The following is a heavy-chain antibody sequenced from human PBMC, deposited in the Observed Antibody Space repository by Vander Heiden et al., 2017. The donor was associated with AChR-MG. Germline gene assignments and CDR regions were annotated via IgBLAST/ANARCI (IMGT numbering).Heavy chain of an antibody. CDR3: ARGPRINIAVAGLNVNWFDP. D-gene: IGHD6-19*01. CDR1: GYTFTSYA. CDR2: INTNTGNP. V-gene: IGHV7-4-1*02. Sequence: QVQLVQSGSELKKPGASVKVSCKASGYTFTSYAMNWVRQAPGQGLEWMGWINTNTGNPTYAQGFTGRFVFSLDTSVSTAYLQISSLKAEDTAVYYCARGPRINIAVAGLNVNWFDPWGQGTLVTVSS. J-gene: IGHJ5*02.